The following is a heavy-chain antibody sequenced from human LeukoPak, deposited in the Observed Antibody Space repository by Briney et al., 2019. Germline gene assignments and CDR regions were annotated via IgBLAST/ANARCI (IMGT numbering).Heavy chain of an antibody. D-gene: IGHD3-10*01. CDR1: EFSFSAYG. V-gene: IGHV3-7*01. CDR3: ARSPAGDAWPPAYYMDV. Sequence: GGSLRLSCAASEFSFSAYGMSWVRQAPGGGLEWVANVKEDGTEKYYVGSVKGRFTISRDNAKKSLYLQMNSLRDDDTAVYFCARSPAGDAWPPAYYMDVWGKGTTVTVSS. CDR2: VKEDGTEK. J-gene: IGHJ6*03.